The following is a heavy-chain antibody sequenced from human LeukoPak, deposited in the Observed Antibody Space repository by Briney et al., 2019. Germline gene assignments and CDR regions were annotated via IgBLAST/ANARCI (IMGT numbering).Heavy chain of an antibody. CDR3: AHRRYTAGYNWFDP. V-gene: IGHV2-5*02. Sequence: SGPTLVNPTQTLTLTCTFSGFSLSTSGVGVGWIRQPPGKALEWLAVIYWDDDNRYSPSLRNRLTITKDTSKNQVVLKMTNIDPVDTATYYCAHRRYTAGYNWFDPWGQGTLVTVSS. CDR1: GFSLSTSGVG. J-gene: IGHJ5*02. D-gene: IGHD5-18*01. CDR2: IYWDDDN.